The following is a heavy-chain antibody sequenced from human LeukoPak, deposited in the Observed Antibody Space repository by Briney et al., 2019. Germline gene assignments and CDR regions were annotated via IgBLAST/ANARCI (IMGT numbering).Heavy chain of an antibody. CDR2: IIPIFGTA. V-gene: IGHV1-69*01. D-gene: IGHD3-10*01. CDR1: GGTFSSYA. J-gene: IGHJ4*02. CDR3: AREPLSVSLWFGELHY. Sequence: SVKVSCKASGGTFSSYAISWVRQAPRQGLEWMGGIIPIFGTANYAQKFQGRVTITADESTSTAYMELSSLRSEDTAVYYCAREPLSVSLWFGELHYWGQGTLVTVSS.